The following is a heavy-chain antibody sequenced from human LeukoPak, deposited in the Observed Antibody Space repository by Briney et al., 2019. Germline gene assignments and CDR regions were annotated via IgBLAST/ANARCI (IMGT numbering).Heavy chain of an antibody. J-gene: IGHJ4*02. D-gene: IGHD4-17*01. CDR3: ARVPLTTARFDY. CDR1: GGTFSSYA. V-gene: IGHV1-69*04. CDR2: IIPILGIA. Sequence: RASVKVSCKASGGTFSSYAISWVRQAPGQGLEWMGRIIPILGIANYAQKFQGRVTITPDKSTSTAYMALSSMRSEDTSVYYRARVPLTTARFDYWGQGTLVTVSS.